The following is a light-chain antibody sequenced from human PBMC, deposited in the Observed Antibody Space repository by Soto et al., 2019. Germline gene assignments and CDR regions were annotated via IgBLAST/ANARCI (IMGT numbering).Light chain of an antibody. J-gene: IGLJ2*01. CDR2: EVS. CDR3: SSYTSSSTRI. Sequence: QSALTQPASVSGSPGQSITIYCTGTSSDVGGYNYVSWFQQHPGKAPKLMIYEVSNRPSGVSNRFSGSKSGNTASLTISGLQAEDEGDYYCSSYTSSSTRIFGGGTKLTVL. CDR1: SSDVGGYNY. V-gene: IGLV2-14*01.